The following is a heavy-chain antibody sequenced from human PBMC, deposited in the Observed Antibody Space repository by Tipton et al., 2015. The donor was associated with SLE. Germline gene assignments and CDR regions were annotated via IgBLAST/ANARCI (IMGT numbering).Heavy chain of an antibody. CDR3: ASLSRDGYNNLAY. CDR2: IYYSGST. Sequence: LRLSCTVSGGSISSSSYYWGWIRQPPGKGLEWIGSIYYSGSTYYNPSLKSRVTISVDTSKNQFSLKLSSATAADTAVYYCASLSRDGYNNLAYWGQGTLVTVSS. D-gene: IGHD5-24*01. CDR1: GGSISSSSYY. V-gene: IGHV4-39*07. J-gene: IGHJ4*02.